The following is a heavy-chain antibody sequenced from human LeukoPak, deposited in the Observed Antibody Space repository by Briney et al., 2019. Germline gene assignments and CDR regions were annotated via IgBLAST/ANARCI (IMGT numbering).Heavy chain of an antibody. CDR2: IYHSGST. V-gene: IGHV4-38-2*02. Sequence: PSETLSLTCTVSGYSISSGYYWGWIRPPPGKGLEWIGSIYHSGSTYYNPSLKSRVTISVDTSKNQFSLKLSSVTAADTAVYYCARDLIRAVAGTCWFDPWGQGTLVTVSS. D-gene: IGHD6-19*01. CDR3: ARDLIRAVAGTCWFDP. J-gene: IGHJ5*02. CDR1: GYSISSGYY.